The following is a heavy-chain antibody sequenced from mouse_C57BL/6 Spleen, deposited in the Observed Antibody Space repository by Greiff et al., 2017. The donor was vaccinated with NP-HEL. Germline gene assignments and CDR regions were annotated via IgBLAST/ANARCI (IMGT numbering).Heavy chain of an antibody. D-gene: IGHD2-2*01. Sequence: QVQLQQPGAELVKPGASVKLSCKASGYTFTSYWMQWVKQRPGQGLEWIGEIDPSDSYTNYNQKFKGKATLTVNTSSSTAYMQLSSLTSEDSAVYYCTRRVYYGYDVGAMDYWGQGTSVTVSS. CDR1: GYTFTSYW. V-gene: IGHV1-50*01. CDR2: IDPSDSYT. CDR3: TRRVYYGYDVGAMDY. J-gene: IGHJ4*01.